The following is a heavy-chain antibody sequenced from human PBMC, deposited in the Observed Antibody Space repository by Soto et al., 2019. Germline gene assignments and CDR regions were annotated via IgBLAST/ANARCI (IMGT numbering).Heavy chain of an antibody. CDR1: GYTFTNYG. V-gene: IGHV1-18*01. CDR2: INVYNGNT. CDR3: ARGVGSGSYYNQYNWFDP. J-gene: IGHJ5*02. D-gene: IGHD3-10*01. Sequence: QVQLVQSGGEVKKPGASVKVSCKASGYTFTNYGISWVRQAPGQGLEWMGWINVYNGNTKYAQKVQGRVTMTTDTSTRTAYMELRSLRSDDTAVYYCARGVGSGSYYNQYNWFDPGGQGTLVTVSS.